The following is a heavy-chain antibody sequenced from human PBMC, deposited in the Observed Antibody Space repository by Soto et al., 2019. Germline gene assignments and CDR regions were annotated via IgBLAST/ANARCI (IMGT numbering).Heavy chain of an antibody. D-gene: IGHD6-19*01. CDR3: AKTPYSSGWYVDY. Sequence: GXSLRLSFAASGFTFSSYALSWFRQAPGKGLGWVPAISGSGGSTYYADSVKGRFTISRDNSKNTLYLQMNSLRAEDTAVYYCAKTPYSSGWYVDYWGQGTLVTVSS. CDR1: GFTFSSYA. V-gene: IGHV3-23*01. CDR2: ISGSGGST. J-gene: IGHJ4*02.